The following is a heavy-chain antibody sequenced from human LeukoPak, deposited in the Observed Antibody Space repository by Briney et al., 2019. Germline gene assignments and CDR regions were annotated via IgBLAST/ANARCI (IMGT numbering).Heavy chain of an antibody. CDR1: GYTSTGYY. V-gene: IGHV1-2*02. D-gene: IGHD3-10*01. Sequence: ASVKVSCKASGYTSTGYYMHWVRQAPGQGLEWMGWINPNSGGTNYAQKFQGRVTMTRDTSISTAYMELSRLRCDDTAVYYCARDAENYYGSGLNYWGQGTLVTVSS. CDR2: INPNSGGT. CDR3: ARDAENYYGSGLNY. J-gene: IGHJ4*02.